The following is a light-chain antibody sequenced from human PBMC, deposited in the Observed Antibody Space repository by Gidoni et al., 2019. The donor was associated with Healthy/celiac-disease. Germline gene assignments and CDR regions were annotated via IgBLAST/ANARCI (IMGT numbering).Light chain of an antibody. CDR1: QSISSW. V-gene: IGKV1-5*03. J-gene: IGKJ1*01. CDR3: QQYNSYWT. CDR2: KAS. Sequence: DIQMTQSPSTLSASVGDRVTITCRASQSISSWLAWYQQNPGKAPKLLIYKASSLESGVPSRFSGSGSGTEFTLTISSLQPDDFATYYCQQYNSYWTFXQXTKVEIK.